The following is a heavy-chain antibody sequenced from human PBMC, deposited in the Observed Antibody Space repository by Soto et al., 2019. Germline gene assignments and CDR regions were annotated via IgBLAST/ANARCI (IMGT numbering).Heavy chain of an antibody. CDR3: ARDSPELAAAENYFDY. J-gene: IGHJ4*02. CDR1: GYTFTSYG. V-gene: IGHV1-69*13. D-gene: IGHD6-13*01. CDR2: IIPIFGTA. Sequence: SVKVSCKASGYTFTSYGISWVRQAPGQGLEWMGGIIPIFGTANYAQKFQGRVTITADESTSTAYMELSSLRSEDTAVYYCARDSPELAAAENYFDYWGQGTLVTVSS.